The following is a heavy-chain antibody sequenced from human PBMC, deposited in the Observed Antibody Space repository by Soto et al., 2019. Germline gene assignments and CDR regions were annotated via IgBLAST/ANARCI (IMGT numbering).Heavy chain of an antibody. CDR1: GFTFSSYG. CDR3: AKDRADIVVVPAAIDYYYYYMDV. CDR2: ISYDGSNK. Sequence: GGSLRLSCAASGFTFSSYGMHWVRQAPGKGLEWVAVISYDGSNKYYADSVKGRFTISRDNSKNTLYLQMNSLRAEDTAVYYCAKDRADIVVVPAAIDYYYYYMDVWGKGTTVTVSS. V-gene: IGHV3-30*18. J-gene: IGHJ6*03. D-gene: IGHD2-2*01.